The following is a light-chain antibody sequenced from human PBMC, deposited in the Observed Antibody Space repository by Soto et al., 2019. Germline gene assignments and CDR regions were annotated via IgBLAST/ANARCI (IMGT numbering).Light chain of an antibody. Sequence: EIVLSQSPGTLSFSPGERATLSCRASHSVGTSYLAWYQQKPGQAPRLLIYGASTRATGIPARFSGSGSGTEFTLTISSLKSEDFAVYYCQQYNNWPPWTFGQGAKVDIK. CDR2: GAS. V-gene: IGKV3-15*01. CDR1: HSVGTSY. J-gene: IGKJ1*01. CDR3: QQYNNWPPWT.